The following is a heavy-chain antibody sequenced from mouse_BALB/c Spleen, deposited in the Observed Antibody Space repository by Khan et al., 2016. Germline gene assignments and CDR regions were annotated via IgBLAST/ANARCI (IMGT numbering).Heavy chain of an antibody. CDR3: ASYYDYDGGCAY. Sequence: QVQLKESGPGLVAPSQSLSITCTVSGFSLTGFSVNWVRQPPGKALEWLGMIWGDGSTDYNSGLKSRLSFSKDDSKSQVFLKMNSLQTDDTARYFCASYYDYDGGCAYWGQGTLVTVSA. CDR1: GFSLTGFS. V-gene: IGHV2-6-7*01. D-gene: IGHD2-4*01. CDR2: IWGDGST. J-gene: IGHJ3*01.